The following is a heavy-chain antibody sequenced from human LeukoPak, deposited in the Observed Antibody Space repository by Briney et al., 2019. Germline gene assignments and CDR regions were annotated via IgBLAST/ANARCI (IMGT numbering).Heavy chain of an antibody. V-gene: IGHV3-7*01. Sequence: GGSLRLSCGASGFTFGGYWMYWVRQAPGKGLEWVANIKYDGSEKNYVDSVKGRFTISRDNSKNTLYLQMNSLRAEDTAVYYCAKLHYDSSGYYSPDFDYWGQGTLVTVSS. CDR3: AKLHYDSSGYYSPDFDY. J-gene: IGHJ4*02. CDR2: IKYDGSEK. CDR1: GFTFGGYW. D-gene: IGHD3-22*01.